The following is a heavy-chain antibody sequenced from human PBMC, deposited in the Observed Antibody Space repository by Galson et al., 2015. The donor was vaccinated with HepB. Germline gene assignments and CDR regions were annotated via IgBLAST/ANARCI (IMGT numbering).Heavy chain of an antibody. V-gene: IGHV3-15*01. CDR3: TATLAY. D-gene: IGHD3-16*01. CDR1: GFTFSNAW. CDR2: IKRKTDGGTT. Sequence: SLRLSCAASGFTFSNAWMSWVRQAPGKGLEWVGRIKRKTDGGTTDYAAPVKGRFTISRDDSKNTLYLQMNSLKTEDTAVYYCTATLAYWGQGILVTVSS. J-gene: IGHJ4*02.